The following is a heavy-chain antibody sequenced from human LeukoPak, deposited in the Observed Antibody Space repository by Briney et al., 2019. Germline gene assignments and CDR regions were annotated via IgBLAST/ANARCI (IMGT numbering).Heavy chain of an antibody. D-gene: IGHD3-10*01. J-gene: IGHJ4*02. CDR3: ATDLWFGELFGY. V-gene: IGHV1-24*01. CDR1: GYTLTELS. CDR2: FDPEDGET. Sequence: ASVKVSCRVSGYTLTELSMHWVRQAPGKGLEWMGGFDPEDGETIYAQKFQGRVTMTEDTSTDTAYMELSSLRSEDTAVYYCATDLWFGELFGYWGQGTLVTVSS.